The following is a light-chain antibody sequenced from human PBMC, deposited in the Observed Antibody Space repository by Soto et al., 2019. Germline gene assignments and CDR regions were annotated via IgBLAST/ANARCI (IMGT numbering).Light chain of an antibody. Sequence: QSALTQPASVSGSPGQSITISCTGTSSDVGSYNYVSWYQQHPGKAPKLMIYEVSNRPSGVSNRFSGSKSGNTASLTISGLQAEDEANYYCSSYKRISNRVFGGGTQLTVL. V-gene: IGLV2-14*01. CDR2: EVS. CDR1: SSDVGSYNY. CDR3: SSYKRISNRV. J-gene: IGLJ3*02.